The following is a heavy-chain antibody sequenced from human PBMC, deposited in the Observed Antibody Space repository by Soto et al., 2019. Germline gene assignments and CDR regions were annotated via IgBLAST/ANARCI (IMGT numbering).Heavy chain of an antibody. V-gene: IGHV4-39*01. D-gene: IGHD3-22*01. J-gene: IGHJ4*02. CDR3: ASNLEYYYDSSGYSQFDY. Sequence: SETLSLTCTVSGGSISSSSYYWGWIRQPPGKGLEWIGSIYYSGSTYYNPSLKSRVTISVDTSKNQFPLKLSSVTAADTAVYYCASNLEYYYDSSGYSQFDYWGQGTLVTV. CDR1: GGSISSSSYY. CDR2: IYYSGST.